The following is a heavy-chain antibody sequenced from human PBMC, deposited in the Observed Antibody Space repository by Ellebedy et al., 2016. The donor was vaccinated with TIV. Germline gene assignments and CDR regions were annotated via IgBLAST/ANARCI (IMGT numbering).Heavy chain of an antibody. CDR2: MNPNSGNT. CDR3: ARLHSYSEGYFDY. Sequence: AASVKVSCKASGYTFTSYDINWVRQATGQGLEWMGWMNPNSGNTGYAQKFQGRVTMTRNTSISTAYMELRSLRSDDTAVYYCARLHSYSEGYFDYWGQGTLVTVSS. J-gene: IGHJ4*02. V-gene: IGHV1-8*01. CDR1: GYTFTSYD. D-gene: IGHD5-18*01.